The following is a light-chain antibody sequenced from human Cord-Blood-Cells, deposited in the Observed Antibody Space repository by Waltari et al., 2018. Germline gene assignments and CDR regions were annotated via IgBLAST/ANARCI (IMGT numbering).Light chain of an antibody. CDR3: AAGDDSLSGHVV. Sequence: QSVLTQPPSASGTPGQRVTISCSGRSSNIGSNYVYWYQQLPGTAPKLLIYRNNQRPAGVPDRFSGSKSGTSASLAISGLRSEDEADYYCAAGDDSLSGHVVFGGGTKLTVL. CDR2: RNN. CDR1: SSNIGSNY. V-gene: IGLV1-47*01. J-gene: IGLJ2*01.